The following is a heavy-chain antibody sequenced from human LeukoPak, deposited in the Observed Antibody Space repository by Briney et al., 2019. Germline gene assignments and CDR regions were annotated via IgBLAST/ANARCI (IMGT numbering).Heavy chain of an antibody. CDR3: ARAVHYYGSGSYSGAFDY. D-gene: IGHD3-10*01. CDR2: ISGSGGST. J-gene: IGHJ4*02. CDR1: GFTFSSYA. Sequence: GGSLRLSCAASGFTFSSYAMSWVRQAPGKGLEWVSAISGSGGSTYYADSVKGRFTISRDNAKNSLYLQMNSLRDEDTAVYYCARAVHYYGSGSYSGAFDYWGQGTLVTVSS. V-gene: IGHV3-23*01.